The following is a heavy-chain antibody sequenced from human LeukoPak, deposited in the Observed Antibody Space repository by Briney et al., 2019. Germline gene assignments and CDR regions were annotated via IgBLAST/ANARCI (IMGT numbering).Heavy chain of an antibody. D-gene: IGHD3-10*01. J-gene: IGHJ3*02. V-gene: IGHV4-59*01. CDR3: ARDRYYGSGSLGLFDI. CDR2: IFHSGNT. CDR1: GGSISPYY. Sequence: PSETLSLTCSVSGGSISPYYWSWIRQPPGKGLEWIGYIFHSGNTNYSPSLKSRVTISVDTSKNQFSLKLSSVTAADTAVYYCARDRYYGSGSLGLFDIWGQGTMVTVSS.